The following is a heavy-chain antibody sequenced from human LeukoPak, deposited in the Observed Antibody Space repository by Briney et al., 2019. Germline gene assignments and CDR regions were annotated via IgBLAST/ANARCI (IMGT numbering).Heavy chain of an antibody. CDR1: GFTFSSYS. J-gene: IGHJ2*01. Sequence: GGSLRLSCAASGFTFSSYSMNWVRQAPGKGLEWVSSISSSSSYIYYADSVKGRFTISRDNAKNSLYLQMNSLRAEDTAVYYCARAPTSSSWFRWYFDLWGRGTLVTVSS. CDR2: ISSSSSYI. V-gene: IGHV3-21*01. CDR3: ARAPTSSSWFRWYFDL. D-gene: IGHD6-13*01.